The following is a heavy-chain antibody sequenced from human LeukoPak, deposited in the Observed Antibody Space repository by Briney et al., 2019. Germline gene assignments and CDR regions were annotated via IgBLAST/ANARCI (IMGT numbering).Heavy chain of an antibody. J-gene: IGHJ3*02. D-gene: IGHD2-15*01. CDR1: GGSISSRSYY. Sequence: SETLSLTCTVSGGSISSRSYYWGWIRQPPGKGLEWIGSIHYSGSSYYNPSLKSRLTISVDTSKNQFSLKLTSVTAADTAMYYCARLYCSGGSCYGAFDIWGHGTMVTVSS. CDR3: ARLYCSGGSCYGAFDI. CDR2: IHYSGSS. V-gene: IGHV4-39*01.